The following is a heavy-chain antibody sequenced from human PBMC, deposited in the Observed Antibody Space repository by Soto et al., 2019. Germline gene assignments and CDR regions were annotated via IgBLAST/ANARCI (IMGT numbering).Heavy chain of an antibody. CDR3: AHNPPQDSGAFDI. CDR2: LYWDDDN. Sequence: SGPRGEPTQALTLTCTFSGFSLRTTGVGVGWIRQPPGKALEWLALLYWDDDNRYNPSLKSRLTLTKDTSKSQVVLTLTNVDPADTATYYCAHNPPQDSGAFDIWGQGTMVTVS. CDR1: GFSLRTTGVG. V-gene: IGHV2-5*02. D-gene: IGHD6-19*01. J-gene: IGHJ3*02.